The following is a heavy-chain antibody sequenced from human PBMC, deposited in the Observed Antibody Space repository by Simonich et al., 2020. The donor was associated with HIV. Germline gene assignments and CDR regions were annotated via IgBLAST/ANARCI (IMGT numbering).Heavy chain of an antibody. D-gene: IGHD1-26*01. CDR1: GGSFSGYY. V-gene: IGHV4-34*01. Sequence: QVQLQQWSAGLLKPSETLSLTCAVYGGSFSGYYWSWIRQPPGKGLEWIGSIYYSGSTYYNPSLKSRVTISVDTSKNQFSLKLSSVTAADTAVYYCARTTVELNYYYYYMDVLGKGTTVTVSS. CDR2: IYYSGST. CDR3: ARTTVELNYYYYYMDV. J-gene: IGHJ6*03.